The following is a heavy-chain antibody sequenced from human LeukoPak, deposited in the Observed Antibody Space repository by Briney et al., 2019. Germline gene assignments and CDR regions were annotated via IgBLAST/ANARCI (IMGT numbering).Heavy chain of an antibody. CDR1: GGSISSGDYS. CDR3: ARAYDTRGTYGMDV. Sequence: SETLSLTCIVSGGSISSGDYSWSWIRQHPEKGLEWIGYIYNSGSTYYNPSLKRRINISVDTSKNQFSLKLSSVTAADTAVYYCARAYDTRGTYGMDVWGQGTTVTVSS. CDR2: IYNSGST. V-gene: IGHV4-31*03. D-gene: IGHD3-22*01. J-gene: IGHJ6*02.